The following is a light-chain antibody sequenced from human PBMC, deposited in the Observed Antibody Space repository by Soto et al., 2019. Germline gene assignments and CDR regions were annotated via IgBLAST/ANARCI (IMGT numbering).Light chain of an antibody. J-gene: IGKJ1*01. CDR1: QSVSSNY. V-gene: IGKV3-20*01. CDR3: QQYGSSPST. CDR2: GAS. Sequence: EIVLTQSPGTLSLSPGERATLSCRASQSVSSNYITWYQQQPGQAPRRLIFGASSRATGIPDRFSGSGSGTDFTLTISRLEPEDFAVYYCQQYGSSPSTFGQGTKVEI.